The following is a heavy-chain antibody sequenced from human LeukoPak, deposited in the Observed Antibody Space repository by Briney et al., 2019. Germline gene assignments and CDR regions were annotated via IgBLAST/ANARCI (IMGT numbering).Heavy chain of an antibody. CDR3: AKDVIYCSGGSCYPQYGMDV. Sequence: TGGSLRLSCAASGFTFSSYGMHWVRQAPGKGLEWVAVISYDGSNKYYADSVKGRFTISRGNSKNTLYLQMNSLRAEDTAVYYCAKDVIYCSGGSCYPQYGMDVWGQGTTVTVSS. CDR2: ISYDGSNK. D-gene: IGHD2-15*01. J-gene: IGHJ6*02. CDR1: GFTFSSYG. V-gene: IGHV3-30*18.